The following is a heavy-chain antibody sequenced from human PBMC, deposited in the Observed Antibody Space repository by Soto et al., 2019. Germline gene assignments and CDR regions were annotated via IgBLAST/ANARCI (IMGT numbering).Heavy chain of an antibody. CDR1: GHTFTTNA. CDR2: INAGNGNT. CDR3: ATDLGAQAAFDS. V-gene: IGHV1-3*01. Sequence: ASVKVSCKTSGHTFTTNAMHWVRQAPGQRPEWMGWINAGNGNTKYSENFQGRVTITAETAATTVYVELSSLTSEDTAMYYCATDLGAQAAFDSWGPGTMVTVSS. J-gene: IGHJ3*01. D-gene: IGHD1-26*01.